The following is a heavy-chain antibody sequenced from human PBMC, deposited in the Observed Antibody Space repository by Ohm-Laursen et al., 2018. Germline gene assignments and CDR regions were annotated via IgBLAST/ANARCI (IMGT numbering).Heavy chain of an antibody. D-gene: IGHD6-19*01. CDR3: ARRHDINGWYHAP. CDR2: IYYSGST. V-gene: IGHV4-61*01. J-gene: IGHJ5*02. CDR1: GGSVSSGSYY. Sequence: SETLSLTCAVSGGSVSSGSYYWSWIRQPPGKGLEWIGYIYYSGSTNYNPSLKSRVTISVDTSKNQFSLRLSSVTAADTAVYFCARRHDINGWYHAPWGQGTLVTVSS.